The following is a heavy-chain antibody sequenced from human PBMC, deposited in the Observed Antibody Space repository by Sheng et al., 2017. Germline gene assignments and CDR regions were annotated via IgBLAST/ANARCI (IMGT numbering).Heavy chain of an antibody. Sequence: QVQLVQSGAEVKEPGASVKVSCKASGYTFINYDVKWVRQAPGQGPEWMAWINAKTGNTGYAQKFQGRLTITRDTSTDTSYMELTGLKSEDTAVYYCARKPHQGALDIWGQGTVVTVSS. J-gene: IGHJ3*02. CDR3: ARKPHQGALDI. CDR1: GYTFINYD. CDR2: INAKTGNT. V-gene: IGHV1-8*03.